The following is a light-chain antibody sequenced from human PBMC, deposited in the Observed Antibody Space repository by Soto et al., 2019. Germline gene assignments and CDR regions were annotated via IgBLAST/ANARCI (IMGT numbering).Light chain of an antibody. J-gene: IGKJ1*01. V-gene: IGKV1-5*03. Sequence: DIQMTQSPSTLSGAVGDRVTITCRASQTISSWLAWYQQKPGKAPKLLIYKASTLKSGVPSRFSGSGSGTEFTLTISSLQPDDVATYYCQQYNSYRAFGQGTKVDIK. CDR2: KAS. CDR1: QTISSW. CDR3: QQYNSYRA.